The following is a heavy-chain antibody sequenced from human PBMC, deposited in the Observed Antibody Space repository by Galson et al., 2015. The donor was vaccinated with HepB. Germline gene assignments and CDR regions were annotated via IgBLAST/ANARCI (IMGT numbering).Heavy chain of an antibody. J-gene: IGHJ6*02. CDR1: GFTFRDFS. D-gene: IGHD2-2*03. CDR3: ASMEIVAIPASAVLNV. Sequence: SLRLSCADSGFTFRDFSMHGVRQAPGEGLEWVSSMYCSSIYIYYADSVKGRFTISRDNAKNSMYLQVNSMRAEDTAVYYCASMEIVAIPASAVLNVWGPGTTVTVSS. V-gene: IGHV3-21*01. CDR2: MYCSSIYI.